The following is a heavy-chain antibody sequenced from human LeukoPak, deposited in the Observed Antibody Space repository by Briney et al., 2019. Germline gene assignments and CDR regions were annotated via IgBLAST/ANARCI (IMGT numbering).Heavy chain of an antibody. V-gene: IGHV4-59*01. D-gene: IGHD2-15*01. Sequence: SETLSLTCTVSGGSISSYYWNWIRQPPGKGLEWIGYIYYSGSTNYNPSLKSRVTMSLDTSKNQFSLKLSSVTAADTAVYYCASSGVAEGPYYFDYWGQGTLVTVSS. CDR1: GGSISSYY. CDR3: ASSGVAEGPYYFDY. J-gene: IGHJ4*02. CDR2: IYYSGST.